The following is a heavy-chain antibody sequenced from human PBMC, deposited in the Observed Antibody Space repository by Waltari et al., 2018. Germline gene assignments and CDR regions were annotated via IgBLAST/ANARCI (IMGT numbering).Heavy chain of an antibody. D-gene: IGHD3-9*01. Sequence: EVLFLESGGGLVQPGGSLRLSCAASGFTFSGHAMSWVRQTPGKGLEWVSGIAGSGSRTYYADSVKGRFTISRDNSKNTLFLQMNSLRAEDTAVYYCGTCEGAGYHVDYFDYWGQGTLVTVSS. CDR3: GTCEGAGYHVDYFDY. CDR1: GFTFSGHA. CDR2: IAGSGSRT. J-gene: IGHJ4*02. V-gene: IGHV3-23*05.